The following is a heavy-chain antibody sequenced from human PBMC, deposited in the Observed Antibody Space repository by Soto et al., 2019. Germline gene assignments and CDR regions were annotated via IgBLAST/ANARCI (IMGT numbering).Heavy chain of an antibody. CDR1: GFTFSDSA. CDR2: VSHDGRKT. J-gene: IGHJ4*02. V-gene: IGHV3-30*18. CDR3: AKGGRQWMVTSDFNC. D-gene: IGHD6-19*01. Sequence: VQLVESGGGVVQPGRSLRLSCAASGFTFSDSALHWVRQAPGKGLEWVAVVSHDGRKTHYADSVKGRFTISRDSSKNTVSLEMTSLRAEDTAVYYCAKGGRQWMVTSDFNCWGPVALVTVAS.